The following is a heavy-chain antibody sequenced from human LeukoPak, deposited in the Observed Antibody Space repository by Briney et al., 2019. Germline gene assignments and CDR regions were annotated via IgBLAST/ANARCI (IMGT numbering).Heavy chain of an antibody. J-gene: IGHJ3*02. CDR3: AKERGYYYDSSGYYYPDAFDI. Sequence: GGSLRLSCAASGFTFSSYAMSWVRQAPGKGLEWVSAISGSGGSTYYADSVKGRFTISRDNSKNTLYLQMNSLRAEDTAVYYCAKERGYYYDSSGYYYPDAFDIWGQGTMVTVSP. V-gene: IGHV3-23*01. CDR2: ISGSGGST. CDR1: GFTFSSYA. D-gene: IGHD3-22*01.